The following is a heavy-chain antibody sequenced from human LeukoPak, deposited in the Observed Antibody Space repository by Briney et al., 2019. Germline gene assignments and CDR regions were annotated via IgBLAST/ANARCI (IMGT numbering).Heavy chain of an antibody. D-gene: IGHD5-12*01. V-gene: IGHV3-53*01. CDR1: GFTVSSNY. CDR2: IYSGGST. CDR3: ARLVATIGLDY. Sequence: GGSLRLSCAASGFTVSSNYMSWVRQAPGKGLEWVPVIYSGGSTYYADSVKGRFTISRDNSKNTLYLQMNSLRAEDTAVYYCARLVATIGLDYWGQGTLVTVSS. J-gene: IGHJ4*02.